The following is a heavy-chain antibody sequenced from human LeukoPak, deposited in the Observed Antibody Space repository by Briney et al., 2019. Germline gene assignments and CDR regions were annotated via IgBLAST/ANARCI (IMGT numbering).Heavy chain of an antibody. D-gene: IGHD3-10*01. Sequence: SETLPLTCTVSGASISNYYWTWIRQPPGKGLEWIGYYYYGGSTEYNPSLKSRVTISVDTFKNQFSLKLSSVTAADTAVYYCASRYGSGSYGFDFWGQGTLVTVPS. CDR1: GASISNYY. CDR2: YYYGGST. V-gene: IGHV4-59*01. J-gene: IGHJ4*02. CDR3: ASRYGSGSYGFDF.